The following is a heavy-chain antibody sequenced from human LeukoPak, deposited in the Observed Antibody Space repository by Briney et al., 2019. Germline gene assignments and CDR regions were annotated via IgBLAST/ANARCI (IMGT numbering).Heavy chain of an antibody. D-gene: IGHD2-15*01. CDR1: GFIFSNYA. CDR3: AKYCSGGNCYSGLY. J-gene: IGHJ4*02. V-gene: IGHV3-23*01. CDR2: ITSGGNT. Sequence: GGSLRLSCAASGFIFSNYAMTWVRQAPGKGLQWVSTITSGGNTYYADSVKGRFTISRDNSKNTLYLQMNSLRAGDTAVYYCAKYCSGGNCYSGLYWGQGTLVTASS.